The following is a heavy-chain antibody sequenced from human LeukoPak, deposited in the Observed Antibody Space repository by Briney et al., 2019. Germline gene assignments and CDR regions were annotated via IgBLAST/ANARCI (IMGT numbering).Heavy chain of an antibody. D-gene: IGHD5-18*01. CDR1: GFTVSSNY. V-gene: IGHV3-66*01. CDR2: IYSGGST. CDR3: AREMWDSYGYVDY. J-gene: IGHJ4*02. Sequence: GGSLRLSCAASGFTVSSNYMSWVRQAPGKGLEWVSVIYSGGSTYYADSVKGRFTISRDNSKNTLYLQMNRLRAEDTAVYYCAREMWDSYGYVDYWGQGTLVTVSS.